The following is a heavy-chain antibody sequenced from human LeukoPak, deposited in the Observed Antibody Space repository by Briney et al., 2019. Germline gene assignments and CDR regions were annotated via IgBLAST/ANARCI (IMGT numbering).Heavy chain of an antibody. D-gene: IGHD5-18*01. V-gene: IGHV3-23*01. CDR3: ARTPYSYGFSYYYYGMDV. CDR2: ISNSGGTT. Sequence: GGSLRLSCAASGFIFGSYAMSWVRQAPGKGLEWVSDISNSGGTTNYADSVKGRFTISRDNAKNPLYLQMNSLRAEDTAVYYCARTPYSYGFSYYYYGMDVWGQGTTVTVSS. CDR1: GFIFGSYA. J-gene: IGHJ6*02.